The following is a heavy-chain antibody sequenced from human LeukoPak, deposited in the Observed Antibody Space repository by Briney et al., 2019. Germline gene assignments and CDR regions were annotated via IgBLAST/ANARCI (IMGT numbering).Heavy chain of an antibody. V-gene: IGHV3-74*01. CDR2: INHGGSSI. CDR3: AKDIAFDRYCSGGSCYIDF. J-gene: IGHJ4*02. Sequence: PGGSLRLSCAASGFTFSSYWMHWVRQVPGKGLVWVARINHGGSSITYADSVKGRFTISRDNSENTLFLQMNSLRAEDTAVYYCAKDIAFDRYCSGGSCYIDFWGQGTLVTVSS. CDR1: GFTFSSYW. D-gene: IGHD2-15*01.